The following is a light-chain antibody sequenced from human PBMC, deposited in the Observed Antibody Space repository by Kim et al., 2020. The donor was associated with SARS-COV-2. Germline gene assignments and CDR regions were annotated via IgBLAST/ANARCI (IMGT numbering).Light chain of an antibody. CDR2: AVS. CDR1: QSLRRNY. Sequence: PGERPTLSCRASQSLRRNYLAWYQQKPGQPPRRLVYAVSNRATGIPDSCSGSGSGTDFALTMSRLEPEDFAVYYCQQYRGSPLVTFGGATKVVIK. J-gene: IGKJ4*01. CDR3: QQYRGSPLVT. V-gene: IGKV3-20*01.